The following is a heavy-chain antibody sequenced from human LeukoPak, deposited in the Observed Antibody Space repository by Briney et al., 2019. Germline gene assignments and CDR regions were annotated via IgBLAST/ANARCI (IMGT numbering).Heavy chain of an antibody. V-gene: IGHV1-46*01. CDR1: GYTFTSYY. Sequence: APVKVSCKASGYTFTSYYMHWVRQAPGQGLEWMGIINPSGGSTSYAQKFQGRVTMTRDTSTSTVYMELSSLRSEDTAVYYCARDLWQQLAYNWFDPWGQGTLVTVSS. D-gene: IGHD6-13*01. J-gene: IGHJ5*02. CDR3: ARDLWQQLAYNWFDP. CDR2: INPSGGST.